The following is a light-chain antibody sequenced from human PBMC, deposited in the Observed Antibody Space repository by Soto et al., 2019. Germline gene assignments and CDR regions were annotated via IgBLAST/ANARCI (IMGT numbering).Light chain of an antibody. CDR1: NIGSKI. CDR2: DDD. CDR3: QLYAGSSDRV. Sequence: SYVLTQPPWVSVAPGQTARITCGANNIGSKIVHWFQQKPGQAPVLVVYDDDRRPSGIPERFSASNSGNTATLTVSRVEGADEADYYCQLYAGSSDRVFGGGTKLTVL. V-gene: IGLV3-21*02. J-gene: IGLJ3*02.